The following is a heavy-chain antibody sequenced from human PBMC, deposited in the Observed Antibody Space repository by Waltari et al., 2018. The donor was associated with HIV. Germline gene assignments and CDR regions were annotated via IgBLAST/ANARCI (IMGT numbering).Heavy chain of an antibody. CDR2: IGSGGTTI. D-gene: IGHD1-26*01. CDR1: GFIFSTYS. V-gene: IGHV3-48*02. Sequence: EALLVESGGAFVQTGGSLRVSCVGTGFIFSTYSMNWVRQAPGKGLEWVAYIGSGGTTIYADSVKGRFTISRDNAKNSVFLQMNSLREDDTAIYFCARDKLGDPAPVWGQGTTVTVSS. CDR3: ARDKLGDPAPV. J-gene: IGHJ6*02.